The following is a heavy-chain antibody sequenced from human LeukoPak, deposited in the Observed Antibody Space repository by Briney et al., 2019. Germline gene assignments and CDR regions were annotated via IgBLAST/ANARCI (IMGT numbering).Heavy chain of an antibody. D-gene: IGHD5-24*01. Sequence: SETLSLTCAVYGGSLSCYYWSWIRQPPGKGLEWIGEINHSGSTSYNPSLKSRVSISVDTSRNQFSLKLSSVTAADTAVYYCARRPNGWLQLGAFDIWGRGTMVTVSS. V-gene: IGHV4-34*01. CDR1: GGSLSCYY. J-gene: IGHJ3*02. CDR3: ARRPNGWLQLGAFDI. CDR2: INHSGST.